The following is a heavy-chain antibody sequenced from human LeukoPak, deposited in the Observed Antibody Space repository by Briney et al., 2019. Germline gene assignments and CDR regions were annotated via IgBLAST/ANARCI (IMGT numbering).Heavy chain of an antibody. J-gene: IGHJ4*02. CDR2: ISWNSGSI. Sequence: PGGSLRLSCAASGFTFDDYAMHWVRQAPGKGLEWVSGISWNSGSIGYADSVKGRFTISRDNAKNSLYLQLSNLRVADTAVYYCAKLEDWGQGTLVAVSS. V-gene: IGHV3-9*01. D-gene: IGHD1-1*01. CDR1: GFTFDDYA. CDR3: AKLED.